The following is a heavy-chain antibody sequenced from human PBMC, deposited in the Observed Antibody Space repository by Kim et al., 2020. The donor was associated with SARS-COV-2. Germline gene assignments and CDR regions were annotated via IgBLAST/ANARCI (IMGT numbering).Heavy chain of an antibody. V-gene: IGHV1-69*13. CDR1: GGTFSSYA. Sequence: SVKVSCKASGGTFSSYAISWVRQAPGQGLEWMGGIIPIFGTANYAQKFQGRVTITADESTSTAYMELSSLRSEDTAVYYCARDPYYYGSGRKTYLTLWGQGTLVTVSS. CDR2: IIPIFGTA. D-gene: IGHD3-10*01. J-gene: IGHJ4*02. CDR3: ARDPYYYGSGRKTYLTL.